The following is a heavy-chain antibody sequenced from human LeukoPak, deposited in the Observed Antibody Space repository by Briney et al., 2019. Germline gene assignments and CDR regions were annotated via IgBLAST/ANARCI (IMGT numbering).Heavy chain of an antibody. V-gene: IGHV3-7*01. J-gene: IGHJ4*02. CDR2: IKQDGSEK. D-gene: IGHD3-9*01. Sequence: GGSLRLSCAASGFTFSSYWMSWVRQAPGKGLEWVANIKQDGSEKYYVDSVKGRFTISRDNAKNSRYLQMNSLRAEDTAVYYCARDGILTGYPYYFDYWGQGTLVTVSS. CDR3: ARDGILTGYPYYFDY. CDR1: GFTFSSYW.